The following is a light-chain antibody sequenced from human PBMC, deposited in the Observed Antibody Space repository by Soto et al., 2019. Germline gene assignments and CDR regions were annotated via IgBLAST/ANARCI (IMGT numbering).Light chain of an antibody. CDR2: GAT. J-gene: IGKJ4*01. Sequence: EIVMTQSPATLSVSPGERVTLSFRASHSVSNNLAWYQQKPGQAPRLLIYGATATATGIPARFSGSGSGTEFTLTISSLQSEDFAVYYCQQHNDWPLTFGGGNKVEIK. CDR3: QQHNDWPLT. V-gene: IGKV3-15*01. CDR1: HSVSNN.